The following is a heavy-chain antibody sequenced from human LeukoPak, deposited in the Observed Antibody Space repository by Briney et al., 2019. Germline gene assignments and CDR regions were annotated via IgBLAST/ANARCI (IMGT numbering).Heavy chain of an antibody. D-gene: IGHD2/OR15-2a*01. CDR1: GFTFGDYA. V-gene: IGHV3-43*02. CDR3: ATWAFYHGLDV. J-gene: IGHJ6*02. Sequence: PGGSPRLSCAASGFTFGDYAMHWVRQAPGKGLEWVSLIRADGGRTYYADSVNGRFTISRDNSKNSLYLQMNSLRTDDTALYYCATWAFYHGLDVWGQGSTVTVSS. CDR2: IRADGGRT.